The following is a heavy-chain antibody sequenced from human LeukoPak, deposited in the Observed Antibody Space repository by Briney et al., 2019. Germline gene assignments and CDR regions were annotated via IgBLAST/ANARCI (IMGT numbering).Heavy chain of an antibody. Sequence: PGGSLRLSCAASGFTVSSNYMSWVRQAPGKGLEWVSVIYSGGSTYYADSLKGRFTISRDNSKNTLYLQMNSLRAEDTAVYYCARAHTSGWYRVEDWGRGTLVTVSS. V-gene: IGHV3-53*01. CDR2: IYSGGST. J-gene: IGHJ4*02. CDR3: ARAHTSGWYRVED. D-gene: IGHD6-19*01. CDR1: GFTVSSNY.